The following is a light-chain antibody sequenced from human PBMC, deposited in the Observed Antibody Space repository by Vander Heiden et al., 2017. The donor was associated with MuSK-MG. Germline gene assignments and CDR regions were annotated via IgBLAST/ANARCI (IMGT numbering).Light chain of an antibody. Sequence: EIVLTQSPATLSLSPGERATLSCRASQSVTTYLAWYQQKPGQAPRLLIYDASTSATGIPARFSRRPSGTDFTLTISILDPEDFTVYYCQQRSSWPRTFGRGTKVEL. CDR3: QQRSSWPRT. J-gene: IGKJ4*02. V-gene: IGKV3-11*01. CDR1: QSVTTY. CDR2: DAS.